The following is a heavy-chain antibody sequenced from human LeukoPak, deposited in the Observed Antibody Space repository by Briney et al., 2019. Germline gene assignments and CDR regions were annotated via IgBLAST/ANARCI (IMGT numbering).Heavy chain of an antibody. V-gene: IGHV5-51*01. CDR2: IYPGDSDT. D-gene: IGHD1-1*01. J-gene: IGHJ4*02. CDR1: GYSVTSYW. Sequence: GESLKISCKGSGYSVTSYWIGWVGQMPGKGLECMGIIYPGDSDTRYSPSFQGQVPISADRSISTAYLQWSGLKASDTAMYYCARHETGPYFDYWGQGTLVTVSS. CDR3: ARHETGPYFDY.